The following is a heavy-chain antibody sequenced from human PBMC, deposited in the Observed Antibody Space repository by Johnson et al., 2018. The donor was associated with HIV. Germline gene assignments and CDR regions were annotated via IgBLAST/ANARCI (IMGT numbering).Heavy chain of an antibody. CDR1: GFIFGMFS. CDR2: IRQDGGER. V-gene: IGHV3-7*03. Sequence: VQLVESGGGLVQPGGSLRLSCAASGFIFGMFSMRWVRQAPGRGLERVANIRQDGGERYYVDSVNGRFTISRDNAKRSLFLQMNSVRAEDTAVYYCARSQGSGEGAFDMWGQGTMVTVSS. CDR3: ARSQGSGEGAFDM. J-gene: IGHJ3*02. D-gene: IGHD2-21*01.